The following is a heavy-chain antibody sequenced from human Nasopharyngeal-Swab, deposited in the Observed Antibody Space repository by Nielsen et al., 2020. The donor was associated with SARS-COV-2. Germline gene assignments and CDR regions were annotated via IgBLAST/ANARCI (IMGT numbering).Heavy chain of an antibody. Sequence: ASVKVSYKASGYTFTSYYMHWVRQAPGQGLEWMGIINPSGGSTSYAQKFQGRVTMTRDTSTSTVYMELSSLRSEDTAVYYCARGKSYDFWSGYYDDYYGMDVWGQGTTVTVSS. CDR1: GYTFTSYY. CDR3: ARGKSYDFWSGYYDDYYGMDV. J-gene: IGHJ6*02. CDR2: INPSGGST. V-gene: IGHV1-46*01. D-gene: IGHD3-3*01.